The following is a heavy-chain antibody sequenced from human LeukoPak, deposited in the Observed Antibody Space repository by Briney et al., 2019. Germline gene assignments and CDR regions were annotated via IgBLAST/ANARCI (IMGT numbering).Heavy chain of an antibody. CDR2: INHSGST. CDR1: GGSFSGYY. D-gene: IGHD2-15*01. J-gene: IGHJ4*02. Sequence: SETLSLTCAVYGGSFSGYYWSWIRQPPGKGLEWIGEINHSGSTNYNPSLKSRVTISVDTSKNQFSLKLSSVTAADTAVYYCARDPGYCSGGSCYPLFDYWGQGTLVTVSS. CDR3: ARDPGYCSGGSCYPLFDY. V-gene: IGHV4-34*01.